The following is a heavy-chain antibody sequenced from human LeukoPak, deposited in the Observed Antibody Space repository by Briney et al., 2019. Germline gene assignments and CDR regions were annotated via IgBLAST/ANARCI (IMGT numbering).Heavy chain of an antibody. CDR3: AKAHADYGDYVYFDY. CDR2: ISGTGETT. D-gene: IGHD4-17*01. CDR1: GFTFRTYG. Sequence: GGSLRLSCVGTGFTFRTYGMTWVRQAPGKGLEWVSLISGTGETTFYADSVKGRFTISRDNFKNTVYLQMNSLRAEDTAVYYCAKAHADYGDYVYFDYWGQGTLVTVSS. J-gene: IGHJ4*02. V-gene: IGHV3-23*01.